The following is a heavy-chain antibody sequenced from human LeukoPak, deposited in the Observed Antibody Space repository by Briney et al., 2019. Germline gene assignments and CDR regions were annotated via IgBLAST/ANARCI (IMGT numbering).Heavy chain of an antibody. CDR3: ARGRPWSVFDP. CDR2: INPNSGGT. D-gene: IGHD2-8*01. J-gene: IGHJ5*02. Sequence: ASVKVSCKASGYTFTSYGISWVRQAPGQGLEWMGWINPNSGGTNYAQKFQGRVTMTRDTSISTAYMELSRLRSDDTAVYYCARGRPWSVFDPWGQGTLVTVSS. V-gene: IGHV1-2*02. CDR1: GYTFTSYG.